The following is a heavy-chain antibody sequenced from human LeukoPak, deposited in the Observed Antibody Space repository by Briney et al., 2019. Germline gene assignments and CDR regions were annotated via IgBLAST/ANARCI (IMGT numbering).Heavy chain of an antibody. CDR1: GYTFTGYY. CDR2: INPNSGGT. V-gene: IGHV1-2*02. Sequence: ASVKVSCKASGYTFTGYYMHWVRQAPGQGLEWMGWINPNSGGTNYAQKFQGRVTMTRDTSISTAYMELSRLRSDDTAVYYFAREDCSSTSCYTALITPWVQGTLVTVSS. D-gene: IGHD2-2*02. J-gene: IGHJ5*02. CDR3: AREDCSSTSCYTALITP.